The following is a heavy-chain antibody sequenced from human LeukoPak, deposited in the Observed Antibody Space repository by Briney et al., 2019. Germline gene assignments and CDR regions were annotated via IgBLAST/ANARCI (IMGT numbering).Heavy chain of an antibody. Sequence: PSETLSLTCTVSGDSISNYYWNWIRQPPGKGLEWIGYIYYSGSTNYNPSLKSRVTISVNRSKNQFSLKLSSVTAADTAVYYCARSKDYGDYVFDYWGQGTLVTVSS. V-gene: IGHV4-59*01. J-gene: IGHJ4*02. D-gene: IGHD4-17*01. CDR1: GDSISNYY. CDR2: IYYSGST. CDR3: ARSKDYGDYVFDY.